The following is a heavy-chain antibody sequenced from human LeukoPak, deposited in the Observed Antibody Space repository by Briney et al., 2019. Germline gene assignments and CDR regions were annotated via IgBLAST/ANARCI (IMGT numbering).Heavy chain of an antibody. CDR3: ASWSYYYDSSGRKYDAWGI. CDR2: INPSGGST. D-gene: IGHD3-22*01. CDR1: GYTFTSYY. J-gene: IGHJ3*02. Sequence: ASVKVSCKASGYTFTSYYMHWVRQAPGQGLEWMGIINPSGGSTSYAQKVQGRVTMTRDTSTSTVYMELSSLRSEDTAVYYCASWSYYYDSSGRKYDAWGIGGQGRGVTVSS. V-gene: IGHV1-46*01.